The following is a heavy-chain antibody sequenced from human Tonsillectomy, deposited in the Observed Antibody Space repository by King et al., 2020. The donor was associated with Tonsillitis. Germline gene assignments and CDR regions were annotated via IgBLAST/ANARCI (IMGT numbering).Heavy chain of an antibody. J-gene: IGHJ2*01. V-gene: IGHV3-73*02. Sequence: VQLVESGGGLVQPGGSLKLSCAASVFTFSGSAMHWVRQASGKGLEWVGRIRSKANSYATAYAASVKGRFTISRDDSKNTAYLQMNSLKTEDTAVYYCTRHGRITGTTWYFDLWGRGTLVTVSS. CDR1: VFTFSGSA. CDR2: IRSKANSYAT. CDR3: TRHGRITGTTWYFDL. D-gene: IGHD1-7*01.